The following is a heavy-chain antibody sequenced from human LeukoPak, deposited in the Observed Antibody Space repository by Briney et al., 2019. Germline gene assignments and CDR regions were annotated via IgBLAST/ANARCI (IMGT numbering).Heavy chain of an antibody. Sequence: SETLSLTCTVSGGSISSSTYYWGWIRQPPGKGLEWIGSIYYSGSTYYNPSLKSRVTISVDTSKNQFSLKLSSVTAADTAVYYCARDLSVTTRDDAFGIWGQGTMVTVSS. D-gene: IGHD5-18*01. V-gene: IGHV4-39*07. CDR1: GGSISSSTYY. J-gene: IGHJ3*02. CDR3: ARDLSVTTRDDAFGI. CDR2: IYYSGST.